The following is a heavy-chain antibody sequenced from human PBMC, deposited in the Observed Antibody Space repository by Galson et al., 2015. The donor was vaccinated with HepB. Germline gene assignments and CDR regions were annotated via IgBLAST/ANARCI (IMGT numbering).Heavy chain of an antibody. CDR2: ISSSSSYI. V-gene: IGHV3-21*04. CDR3: ARGTEDSSGSTPPVEAFDI. D-gene: IGHD3-22*01. Sequence: SLRLSCAASGFTFSSYSMNWVRQAPGKGLEWVSSISSSSSYIYYADSVKGRFTISRDNAKNSLYLQMNSLRAEDTAVYYCARGTEDSSGSTPPVEAFDIWGQGTMVTVSS. CDR1: GFTFSSYS. J-gene: IGHJ3*02.